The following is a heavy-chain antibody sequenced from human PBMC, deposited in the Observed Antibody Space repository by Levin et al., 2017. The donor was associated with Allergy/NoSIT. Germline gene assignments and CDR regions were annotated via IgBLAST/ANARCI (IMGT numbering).Heavy chain of an antibody. CDR2: LSGGGAVT. V-gene: IGHV3-23*01. Sequence: GGSLRLSCVASGFTYIMHGMSWVRQAPGKGLEWVSLSGGGAVTYQPDSMKGRFIVSRDNANNALYLEARNLRADDTAVFYCARFSLSGWYLDVWGRGTLVAVSS. J-gene: IGHJ2*01. CDR1: GFTYIMHG. CDR3: ARFSLSGWYLDV. D-gene: IGHD3-9*01.